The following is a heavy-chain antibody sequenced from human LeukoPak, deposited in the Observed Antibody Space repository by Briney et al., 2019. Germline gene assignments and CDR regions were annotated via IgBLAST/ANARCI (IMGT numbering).Heavy chain of an antibody. V-gene: IGHV3-23*01. CDR3: ARDTCRYDSSGCGAFDI. CDR1: GFTFSEYA. D-gene: IGHD3-22*01. CDR2: VTARGTVR. J-gene: IGHJ3*02. Sequence: GGSLRLSCAASGFTFSEYAMNWVRQAPGKGLEWLSGVTARGTVRYYADSVRGRFFASRDNSKSTLYLQMNSLRAEDTAVYYCARDTCRYDSSGCGAFDIWGQGTMVTVSS.